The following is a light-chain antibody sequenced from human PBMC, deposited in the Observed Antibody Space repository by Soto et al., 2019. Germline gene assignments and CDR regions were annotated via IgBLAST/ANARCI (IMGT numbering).Light chain of an antibody. CDR1: QSIKY. V-gene: IGKV1-39*01. CDR3: QQSDRAPLT. Sequence: IQMTQSPSSLSASVGDRVTITCRASQSIKYLNWYQQIPGKAPKLLISAVSILQSGVPSRFSGSGTGTDFSLTINTLQREDFATYYCQQSDRAPLTFGGGTKVEIK. J-gene: IGKJ4*01. CDR2: AVS.